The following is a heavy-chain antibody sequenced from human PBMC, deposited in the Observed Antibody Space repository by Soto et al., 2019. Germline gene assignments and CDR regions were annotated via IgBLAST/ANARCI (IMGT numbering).Heavy chain of an antibody. J-gene: IGHJ5*02. D-gene: IGHD3-16*01. V-gene: IGHV4-61*01. CDR3: ARDWGPYWFDP. CDR2: IYDSGST. CDR1: GDSVTGGHHY. Sequence: SETLSLSCVVSGDSVTGGHHYWTWIRQPPGKQMEWIGYIYDSGSTEYNPSLKGRVTISQDTSKNQFSLKMNSVTPSDTAFYYCARDWGPYWFDPWGQGILVTVSS.